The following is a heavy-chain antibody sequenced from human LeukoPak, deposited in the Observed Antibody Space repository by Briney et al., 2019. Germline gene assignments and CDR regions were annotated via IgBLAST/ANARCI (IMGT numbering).Heavy chain of an antibody. J-gene: IGHJ4*02. CDR1: GYSFTSYW. CDR2: IYPGDSDT. Sequence: GESLKISCKGSGYSFTSYWIGRVRQMPGKGLEWMGIIYPGDSDTRYSPSFQGQVTISADKSISTAYLQWSSLKASDTAMYYCARHLSKYSGYADYWGQGTLDTVSS. D-gene: IGHD5-12*01. V-gene: IGHV5-51*01. CDR3: ARHLSKYSGYADY.